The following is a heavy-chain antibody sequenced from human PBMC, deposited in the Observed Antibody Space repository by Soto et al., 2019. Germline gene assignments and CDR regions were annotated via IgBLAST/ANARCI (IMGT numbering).Heavy chain of an antibody. J-gene: IGHJ4*02. D-gene: IGHD3-16*01. CDR2: MYYSGSSGST. V-gene: IGHV4-39*01. Sequence: QLQLQESGPGLVKPSETLSLTCNVSDGSISSSSHYWGWIRQPPGKGLEWIGSMYYSGSSGSTYYNPSLKSRVTISVDTSKNQLSLKLSAVTAPDTAVYSCASHRQVMGADWGQGTLVTVSS. CDR1: DGSISSSSHY. CDR3: ASHRQVMGAD.